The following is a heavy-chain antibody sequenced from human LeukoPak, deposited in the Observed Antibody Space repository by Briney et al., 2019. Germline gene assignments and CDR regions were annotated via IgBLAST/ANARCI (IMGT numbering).Heavy chain of an antibody. V-gene: IGHV4-38-2*02. Sequence: SETLSLTCTVSGYSISSGYYWGWIRQPPGKGLEWIGSIYRSGSTNYNPSLKSRVTISVDTSKNHFSLKLSSVTAADTALYYCARVCSSSYYYYMDVWGKGTTVTVSS. CDR2: IYRSGST. J-gene: IGHJ6*03. D-gene: IGHD6-13*01. CDR1: GYSISSGYY. CDR3: ARVCSSSYYYYMDV.